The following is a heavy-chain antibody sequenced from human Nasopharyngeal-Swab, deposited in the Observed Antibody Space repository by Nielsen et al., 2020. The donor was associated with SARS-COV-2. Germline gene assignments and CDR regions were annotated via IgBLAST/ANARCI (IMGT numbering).Heavy chain of an antibody. V-gene: IGHV3-30*18. J-gene: IGHJ4*02. CDR3: AKEKGSGYSGYGGAFDY. CDR1: GFTFSSYG. CDR2: ISYDGSNK. D-gene: IGHD5-12*01. Sequence: GESLKISCAASGFTFSSYGMHWVRQAPGKGLEWVVVISYDGSNKYYADSVKGRFTISRDNSKNTLYLQMNSLRAEDTAVYYCAKEKGSGYSGYGGAFDYWGQGTLVTVSS.